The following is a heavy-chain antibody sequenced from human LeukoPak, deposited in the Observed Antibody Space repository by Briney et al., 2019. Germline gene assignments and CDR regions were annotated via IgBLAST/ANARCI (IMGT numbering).Heavy chain of an antibody. V-gene: IGHV1-2*02. J-gene: IGHJ4*02. Sequence: GASVKVSCKASGYTFTVYYMHWVRQPQGQGLEWMGWINPNSGSTNYAQKFQGRVTMTRDTSISTAYMELSRLRSDDTAVYYCARAISRAVALDYWGQGTLVTVSA. D-gene: IGHD6-19*01. CDR3: ARAISRAVALDY. CDR1: GYTFTVYY. CDR2: INPNSGST.